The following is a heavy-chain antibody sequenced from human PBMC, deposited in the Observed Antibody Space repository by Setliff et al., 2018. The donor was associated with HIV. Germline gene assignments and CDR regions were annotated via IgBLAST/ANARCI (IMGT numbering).Heavy chain of an antibody. Sequence: PSETLSLTCAVYDGSLSSYYWSWIRQSTGKGLEWIGEINDSGTTNYNPSLKSRVTISVDTSKNQFSLKLSSVTAADTAVYYCARGRFWYNWFDPWGQGTLVTVSS. CDR3: ARGRFWYNWFDP. J-gene: IGHJ5*02. V-gene: IGHV4-34*01. CDR2: INDSGTT. CDR1: DGSLSSYY. D-gene: IGHD2-8*02.